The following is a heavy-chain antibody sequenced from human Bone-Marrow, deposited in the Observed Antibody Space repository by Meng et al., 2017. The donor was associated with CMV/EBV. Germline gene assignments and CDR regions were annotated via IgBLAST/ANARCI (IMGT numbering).Heavy chain of an antibody. Sequence: GGSLRLSCAASGFTFSSYSMNWVRQAPGKGLEWVSSISSSSSYIYYADSVKGRFTISRDNAKNSLYLQMNSLRAEDTAVYYGARGRVSSSWSYYYYYYGMDVWGQGTTVTVSS. J-gene: IGHJ6*02. D-gene: IGHD6-13*01. V-gene: IGHV3-21*01. CDR3: ARGRVSSSWSYYYYYYGMDV. CDR1: GFTFSSYS. CDR2: ISSSSSYI.